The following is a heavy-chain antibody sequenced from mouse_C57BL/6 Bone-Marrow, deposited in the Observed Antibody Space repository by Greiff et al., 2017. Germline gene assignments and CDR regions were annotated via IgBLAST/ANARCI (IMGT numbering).Heavy chain of an antibody. CDR2: IYPGSGNT. Sequence: VKLMESGAELVRPGASVKLSCKASGYTFTDYYINWVKQRPGQGLEWIARIYPGSGNTYYNEKIKGKATMTAEKSSSTAYMQLSSLTSDDSAVYFCASEVIWFAYWCQGTRVTVSA. CDR1: GYTFTDYY. CDR3: ASEVIWFAY. D-gene: IGHD2-12*01. J-gene: IGHJ3*01. V-gene: IGHV1-76*01.